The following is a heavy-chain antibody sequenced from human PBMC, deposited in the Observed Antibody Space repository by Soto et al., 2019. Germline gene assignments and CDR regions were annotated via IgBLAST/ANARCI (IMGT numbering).Heavy chain of an antibody. Sequence: QVQLVQSGAEVKKPGSSVKVSCKASGGTFSSYTISWVRQAPGQGLEWMGRIIPILGIANYAQKFQGRATITADKSTSKAYMELSSLRSEDTAVYYCAREREAYYYDSSPASGIDVWGQGTTVTVSS. CDR2: IIPILGIA. CDR1: GGTFSSYT. CDR3: AREREAYYYDSSPASGIDV. V-gene: IGHV1-69*08. J-gene: IGHJ6*02. D-gene: IGHD3-22*01.